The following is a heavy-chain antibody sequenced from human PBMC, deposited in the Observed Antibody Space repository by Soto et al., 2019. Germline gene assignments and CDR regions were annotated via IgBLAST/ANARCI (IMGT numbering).Heavy chain of an antibody. CDR3: ARGRPNYFYYGLDV. V-gene: IGHV4-30-4*01. CDR1: GGSIKSDYY. Sequence: SETLSLTCTVSGGSIKSDYYWAWVRQPPGGGLQWMGYKYYSGATDSDPSLEARVSFSVDTSKNQFFLNLTSVTVADTAVYFCARGRPNYFYYGLDVWGTGIPVTVSS. J-gene: IGHJ6*04. CDR2: KYYSGAT.